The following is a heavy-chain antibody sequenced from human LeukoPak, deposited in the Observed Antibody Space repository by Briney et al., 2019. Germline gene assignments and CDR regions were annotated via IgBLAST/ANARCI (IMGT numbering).Heavy chain of an antibody. CDR1: GYTFTDYY. CDR3: ARDGNFDY. CDR2: INPNSGAT. Sequence: GASVKVSCKSSGYTFTDYYMHWVRQAPGQGLEWMGWINPNSGATNSAQKFQGRVTMTRDTSISTAYMKLSRLRSDDTAMYYCARDGNFDYWGQGTLVTVSS. D-gene: IGHD1-26*01. V-gene: IGHV1-2*02. J-gene: IGHJ4*02.